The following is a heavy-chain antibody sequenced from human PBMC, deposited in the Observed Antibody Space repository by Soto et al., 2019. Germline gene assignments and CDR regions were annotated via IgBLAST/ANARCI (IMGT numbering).Heavy chain of an antibody. V-gene: IGHV1-69*08. J-gene: IGHJ6*03. CDR1: GDTFSSYT. Sequence: ASVKVSCKASGDTFSSYTINWVRQAPGQGLEWMGRIIPILGKANYPQKFQGRVTITADISTSTAYMELTSLRSEDTAVYYCAREGNCIGGNCYSEDYYYYMDVWGKGTTVTVSS. CDR3: AREGNCIGGNCYSEDYYYYMDV. CDR2: IIPILGKA. D-gene: IGHD2-15*01.